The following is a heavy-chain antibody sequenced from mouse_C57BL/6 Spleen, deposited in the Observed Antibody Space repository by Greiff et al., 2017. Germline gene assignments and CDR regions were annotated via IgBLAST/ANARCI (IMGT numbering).Heavy chain of an antibody. CDR1: GYTFTSYW. D-gene: IGHD2-2*01. J-gene: IGHJ2*01. CDR2: IHPNSGST. CDR3: ARRGYDPFDY. Sequence: VQLQQPGAELVKPGASVKLSCKASGYTFTSYWMHWVKQRPGQGLEWIGMIHPNSGSTNYNEKFKSKATLPVDKSSSTAYMQLSSLTSEDSAVYYCARRGYDPFDYWGQGTTLTVSS. V-gene: IGHV1-64*01.